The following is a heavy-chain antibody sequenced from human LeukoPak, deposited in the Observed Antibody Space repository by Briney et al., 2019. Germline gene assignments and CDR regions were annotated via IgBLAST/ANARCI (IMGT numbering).Heavy chain of an antibody. Sequence: GGSLILSCAASGFTFSNAWMNWVRQAPGKGLEWVGRIKSKTDGGTTDYAAPVKGRFTISRDDSKNTLYLQMNSLKTEDTAVYYCTTDSLKYSGSYYADYWGQGTLVTVSS. J-gene: IGHJ4*02. CDR1: GFTFSNAW. V-gene: IGHV3-15*01. CDR3: TTDSLKYSGSYYADY. CDR2: IKSKTDGGTT. D-gene: IGHD1-26*01.